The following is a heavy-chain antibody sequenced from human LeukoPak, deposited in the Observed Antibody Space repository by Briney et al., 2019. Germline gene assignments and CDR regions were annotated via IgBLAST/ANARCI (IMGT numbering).Heavy chain of an antibody. CDR3: ASPDGDYFSPFDN. D-gene: IGHD4-17*01. J-gene: IGHJ4*02. Sequence: GGSLRLSCAASGFTFSSYSMNWVRQAPGKGLEWVSVLYSGGSTYYADSVKGRFTISRDNSKNTLYLQMDSLTAEDTAVYYCASPDGDYFSPFDNWGQGTLVTVSS. CDR1: GFTFSSYS. V-gene: IGHV3-66*02. CDR2: LYSGGST.